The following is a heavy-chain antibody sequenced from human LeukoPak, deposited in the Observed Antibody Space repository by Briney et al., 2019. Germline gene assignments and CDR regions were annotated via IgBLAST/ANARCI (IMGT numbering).Heavy chain of an antibody. CDR3: AKARYRGSYFDY. D-gene: IGHD1-26*01. Sequence: GGSLRLACAASGFTFSSYGMHWVRQAPGKGLEWVAVISYDGSNKYYADSVKGRFTISRDNSKNTLYLQMNSLRAEDTAVYYCAKARYRGSYFDYWGQGTLVTVSS. CDR1: GFTFSSYG. V-gene: IGHV3-30*18. J-gene: IGHJ4*02. CDR2: ISYDGSNK.